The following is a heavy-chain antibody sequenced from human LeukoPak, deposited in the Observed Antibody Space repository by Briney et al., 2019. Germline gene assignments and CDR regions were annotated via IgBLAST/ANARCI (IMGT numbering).Heavy chain of an antibody. CDR2: IYPGDSDT. V-gene: IGHV5-51*01. J-gene: IGHJ4*02. CDR3: ARHIRYSSGWYYFDY. CDR1: GYSFTSYW. D-gene: IGHD6-19*01. Sequence: GESLKISCKCSGYSFTSYWIGWVRQMPGKGLEWMGIIYPGDSDTRYSPSFQGQATISADKSISTAYLQWSSLKASDTAMYYCARHIRYSSGWYYFDYWGREPRSPSPQ.